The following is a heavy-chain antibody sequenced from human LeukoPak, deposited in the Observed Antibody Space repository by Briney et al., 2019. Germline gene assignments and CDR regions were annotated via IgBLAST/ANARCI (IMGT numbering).Heavy chain of an antibody. Sequence: PGGSLRLSCVASGSTFSSYEMNWVRQAPGRGLEWVSYMSFSGSTIYYADSVKGRFTISRDNAKNSLYLQMNSLRAEDTAVYYCARGYSSYYPDAFDIWGQGTMVTVSS. V-gene: IGHV3-48*03. CDR1: GSTFSSYE. CDR3: ARGYSSYYPDAFDI. CDR2: MSFSGSTI. J-gene: IGHJ3*02. D-gene: IGHD5-12*01.